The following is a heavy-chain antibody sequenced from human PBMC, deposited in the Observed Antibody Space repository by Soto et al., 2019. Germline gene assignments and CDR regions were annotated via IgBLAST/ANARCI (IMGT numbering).Heavy chain of an antibody. D-gene: IGHD5-18*01. CDR2: IYHSGST. V-gene: IGHV4-31*03. CDR1: GGSINIGGFF. J-gene: IGHJ2*01. CDR3: ARRGFSYGGGYCYL. Sequence: QVQLQESGPGLVKPSQTLSLTCTVSGGSINIGGFFWSWVRQHPGKGLEWIGYIYHSGSTYYNPSPNIRVTISEDTSKNQFPLKLTSVTAADTAVYYCARRGFSYGGGYCYLWGRGTLVTVSS.